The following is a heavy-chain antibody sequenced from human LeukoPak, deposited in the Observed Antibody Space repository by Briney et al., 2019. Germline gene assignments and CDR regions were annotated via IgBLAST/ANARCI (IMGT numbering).Heavy chain of an antibody. V-gene: IGHV3-23*01. J-gene: IGHJ4*02. CDR3: ARDREDFWSGYYNYFDY. Sequence: PGGSLRLSCAASGFTFSSYAMSWVRQAPGRGLEWVSAISESGTGTYYAEAVKGRFTISRDNSKNTLSLQMNSLRAEDTAIYYCARDREDFWSGYYNYFDYWGQGTLVTVSS. CDR2: ISESGTGT. CDR1: GFTFSSYA. D-gene: IGHD3-3*01.